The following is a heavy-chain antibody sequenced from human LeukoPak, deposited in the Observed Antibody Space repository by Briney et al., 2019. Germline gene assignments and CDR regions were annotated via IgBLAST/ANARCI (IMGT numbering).Heavy chain of an antibody. J-gene: IGHJ3*02. CDR2: INPSGGST. D-gene: IGHD3-16*01. Sequence: ASVKVSCKASGYIFTSYYMHWVRQAPGQGLEWMGIINPSGGSTSYAQKFQGRVTMTRDTSTSTVYMELSSLRSEDTAVYYCARAGGFGHDAFDIWGQGTMVTVSS. CDR3: ARAGGFGHDAFDI. CDR1: GYIFTSYY. V-gene: IGHV1-46*01.